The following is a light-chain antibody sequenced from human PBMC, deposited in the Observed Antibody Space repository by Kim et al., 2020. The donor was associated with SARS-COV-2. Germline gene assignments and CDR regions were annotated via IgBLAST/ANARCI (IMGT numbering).Light chain of an antibody. CDR2: AAS. CDR1: QGISNY. Sequence: SVGDRVTITCRASQGISNYLAWYQQKPGKVPNLLIYAASTLQSGVPSRFSCRGSGTDFTLTISSLQPEDFATYYCQEYNSAPAITFGQGTRLEI. J-gene: IGKJ5*01. V-gene: IGKV1-27*01. CDR3: QEYNSAPAIT.